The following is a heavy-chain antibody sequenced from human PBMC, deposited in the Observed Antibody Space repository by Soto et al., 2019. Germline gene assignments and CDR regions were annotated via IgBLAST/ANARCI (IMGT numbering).Heavy chain of an antibody. CDR3: AKKMGGVTYSTEDY. D-gene: IGHD1-26*01. Sequence: EVQLFESGGGLVQPGGSLTLSCAASGFSFSSFAMSWVRQAPGKGLECVSVISGSGGSTYYADSVKGRFTISRDNSKSTLYLQMNSLRAEDTAVYYCAKKMGGVTYSTEDYWGQGALVTVSS. V-gene: IGHV3-23*01. J-gene: IGHJ4*02. CDR2: ISGSGGST. CDR1: GFSFSSFA.